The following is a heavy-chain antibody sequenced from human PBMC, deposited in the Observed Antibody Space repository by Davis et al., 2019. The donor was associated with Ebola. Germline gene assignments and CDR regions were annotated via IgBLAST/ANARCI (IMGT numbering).Heavy chain of an antibody. V-gene: IGHV4-34*01. CDR1: GGSFSGYY. CDR3: ARTGTGEDFDY. J-gene: IGHJ4*02. CDR2: INHSGST. D-gene: IGHD7-27*01. Sequence: SETLSLTCAVYGGSFSGYYWSWIRQPPGKGLEWIGEINHSGSTNYNPSLKSRVTISVDTSKNQFSLKLSSVTAADTAVYYCARTGTGEDFDYWGQGTLVTVSS.